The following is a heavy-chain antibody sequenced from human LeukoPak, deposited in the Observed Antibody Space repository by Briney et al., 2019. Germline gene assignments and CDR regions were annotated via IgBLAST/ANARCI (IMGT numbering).Heavy chain of an antibody. CDR3: IRSSGWPDS. CDR1: GFTASSHW. CDR2: INEDGSSI. V-gene: IGHV3-74*01. Sequence: GGSVRLSCAASGFTASSHWMHWVRQVPGKGLVWVARINEDGSSIIYADSVKGRFAISSDIAENTIYLLMNSLRVEDTAIYYCIRSSGWPDSWGQGTLFTVSS. D-gene: IGHD6-19*01. J-gene: IGHJ5*01.